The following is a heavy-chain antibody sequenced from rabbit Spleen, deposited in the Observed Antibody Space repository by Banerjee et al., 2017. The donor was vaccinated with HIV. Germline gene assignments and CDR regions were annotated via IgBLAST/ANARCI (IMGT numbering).Heavy chain of an antibody. CDR2: INTATGKA. V-gene: IGHV1S45*01. CDR1: GFSFSDRDV. D-gene: IGHD1-1*01. Sequence: QEQLVESGGGLVQPEGSLTLTCKASGFSFSDRDVMCWVRQAPGKGLEWIACINTATGKAVYASWAKGRFRIFRTSSTTVTLQMTSLTAADTATYFCARDLVGVIGWNFYLWGQGTLVTVS. CDR3: ARDLVGVIGWNFYL. J-gene: IGHJ4*01.